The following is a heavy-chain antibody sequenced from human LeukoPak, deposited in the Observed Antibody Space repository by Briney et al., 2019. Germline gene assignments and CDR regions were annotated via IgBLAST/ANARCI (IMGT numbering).Heavy chain of an antibody. V-gene: IGHV4-61*02. Sequence: PSETLSLTCTVSGGSISSGSYYWSWIRQPAGKGLEWIGRIYTSGSTNYNPSLKSRVTISVDTSKNQFSLKLSSVTAADTAVYYCARGGENRPNYFDYWGQGTLVTVSS. CDR3: ARGGENRPNYFDY. CDR1: GGSISSGSYY. D-gene: IGHD1-14*01. J-gene: IGHJ4*02. CDR2: IYTSGST.